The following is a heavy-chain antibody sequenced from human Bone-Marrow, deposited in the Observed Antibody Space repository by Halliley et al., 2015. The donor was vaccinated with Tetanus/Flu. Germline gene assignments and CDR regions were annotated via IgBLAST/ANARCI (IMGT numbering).Heavy chain of an antibody. V-gene: IGHV3-9*01. CDR3: AKGPGGDYGSGSYIDY. D-gene: IGHD3-10*01. CDR2: ISWNSGSV. Sequence: SLRLSCAASGFSFDDYAMHWVRQVPGKGLEWVSGISWNSGSVGYADSVKGRFTISRDNGENPLYLQMNSLRTEDTAFYYCAKGPGGDYGSGSYIDYWGQGTLVTVSS. J-gene: IGHJ4*02. CDR1: GFSFDDYA.